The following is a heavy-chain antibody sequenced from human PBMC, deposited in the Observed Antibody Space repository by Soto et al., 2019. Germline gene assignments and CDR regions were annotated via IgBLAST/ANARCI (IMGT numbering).Heavy chain of an antibody. CDR1: GWRVTSYW. J-gene: IGHJ3*02. D-gene: IGHD1-26*01. V-gene: IGHV5-10-1*01. Sequence: GEALTISGKGCGWRVTSYWITWVRQMPGKGLEWMGKIDPSDSYNNYSPSFQGHVTISADKSISTAYLQWSSLKASDTDMYYCARQGYLGAFDIWGQGTMVTVSS. CDR2: IDPSDSYN. CDR3: ARQGYLGAFDI.